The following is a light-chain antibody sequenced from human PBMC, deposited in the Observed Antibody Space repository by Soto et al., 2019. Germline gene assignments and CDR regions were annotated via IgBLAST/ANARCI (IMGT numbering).Light chain of an antibody. J-gene: IGKJ1*01. CDR1: QSVSSSY. CDR2: GAS. Sequence: EIVLTQSPGTLSLSPGERATLSCRASQSVSSSYLAWYRQKPGQAPRLLIYGASSRATGIPDRFSGSGSGTDFTITISRLEPEDFEVYYCQQYGSSPRTFGQGTKVEIK. V-gene: IGKV3-20*01. CDR3: QQYGSSPRT.